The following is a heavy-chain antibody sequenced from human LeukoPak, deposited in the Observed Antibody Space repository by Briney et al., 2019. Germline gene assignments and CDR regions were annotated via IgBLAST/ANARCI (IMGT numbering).Heavy chain of an antibody. CDR1: GFTFSSYW. V-gene: IGHV3-74*01. Sequence: GGSLRLSCAASGFTFSSYWMHWVRQAPGKGLVWVSRINSDGSSTSYADSVKGRFTISRDNAKNTLYLQMNSLRAEDTAVYYCAREGTPVTTAYAFDIWGQGTMVTVSS. CDR2: INSDGSST. D-gene: IGHD4-17*01. CDR3: AREGTPVTTAYAFDI. J-gene: IGHJ3*02.